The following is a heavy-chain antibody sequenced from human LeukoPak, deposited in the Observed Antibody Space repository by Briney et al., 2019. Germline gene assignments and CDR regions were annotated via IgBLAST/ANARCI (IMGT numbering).Heavy chain of an antibody. CDR3: ARDQYYYGSGIFSSSYYYYYGMDV. CDR2: ISGSGGST. CDR1: GFTFSSYA. V-gene: IGHV3-23*01. Sequence: PGGSLRLSCAASGFTFSSYAMSWVRQAPGKGLEWVSAISGSGGSTYYADSVKGRFTISRDNSKNTLYLQMNSLRAEDTAVYYCARDQYYYGSGIFSSSYYYYYGMDVWGQGTTVTVSS. D-gene: IGHD3-10*01. J-gene: IGHJ6*02.